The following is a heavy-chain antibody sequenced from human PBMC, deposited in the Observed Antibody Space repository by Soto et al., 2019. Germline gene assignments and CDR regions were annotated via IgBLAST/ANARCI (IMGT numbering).Heavy chain of an antibody. V-gene: IGHV3-33*01. J-gene: IGHJ3*02. D-gene: IGHD6-19*01. Sequence: QVQLVESGGGVVQPGRSLRLSCAASGFTFSSYGMHWVRQAPGKGLEWVAVIWYDGSNKYYADSVKGRFTISRDNSKNTLYLQMNSLRAEDTAVYYCARDRPSIAVAGTTGAFDIWGQWTMVTVSS. CDR2: IWYDGSNK. CDR1: GFTFSSYG. CDR3: ARDRPSIAVAGTTGAFDI.